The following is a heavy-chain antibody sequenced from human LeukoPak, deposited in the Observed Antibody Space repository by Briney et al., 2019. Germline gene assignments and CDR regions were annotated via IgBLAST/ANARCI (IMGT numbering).Heavy chain of an antibody. CDR2: ISYDGSNK. J-gene: IGHJ4*02. CDR3: ARDLIN. Sequence: GGSLRLSCAASGFTFSSYAMHWVRQAPGKGLEWVAVISYDGSNKYYADSVKGRFTISRDNSKNTLYLQMNSLRAEDTAVYYCARDLINWGQGTLVTVSS. V-gene: IGHV3-30-3*01. CDR1: GFTFSSYA.